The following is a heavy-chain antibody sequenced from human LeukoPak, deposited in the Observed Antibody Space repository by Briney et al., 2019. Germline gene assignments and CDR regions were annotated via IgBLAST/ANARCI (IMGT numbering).Heavy chain of an antibody. D-gene: IGHD6-19*01. V-gene: IGHV1-46*01. CDR3: ARAKSSGWYTLKANDAFDI. Sequence: ASVKVSCKASGYTFTSYYMHWVRQAPGQGLEWMGIINPSGGSTSYAQKFQGRVTMTRDTSTSTVYMELSSLRSDDTAVYYCARAKSSGWYTLKANDAFDIWGQGTMVTVSS. J-gene: IGHJ3*02. CDR1: GYTFTSYY. CDR2: INPSGGST.